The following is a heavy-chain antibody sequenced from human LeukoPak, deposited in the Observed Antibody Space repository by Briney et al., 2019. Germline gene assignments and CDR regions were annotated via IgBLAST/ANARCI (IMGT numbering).Heavy chain of an antibody. D-gene: IGHD2-21*02. Sequence: GGSLRLSCAASGFTFISYGMHWVRQAPGKGLEWVTFIRYDGSNKYYADSVKGRFTISRDNSKNTLYLQMNSLRAEDTAVYYCARNGAPVVTAITPYYYYMDVWGKGTTVTVSS. CDR3: ARNGAPVVTAITPYYYYMDV. CDR2: IRYDGSNK. J-gene: IGHJ6*03. V-gene: IGHV3-30*02. CDR1: GFTFISYG.